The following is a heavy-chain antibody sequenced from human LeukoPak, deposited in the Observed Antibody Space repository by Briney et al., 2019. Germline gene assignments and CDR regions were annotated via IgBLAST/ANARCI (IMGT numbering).Heavy chain of an antibody. CDR2: INHSGST. CDR1: GGSFSGYY. Sequence: MASETLSLTCAVYGGSFSGYYWSWIRQPPGKGLEWIGEINHSGSTNYNPSLKSRVTISVDTSKNQFSLKLSSVTAADTAVYYCARQGYSGYAYYYYYYMDVWGKGTTVTISS. J-gene: IGHJ6*03. V-gene: IGHV4-34*01. CDR3: ARQGYSGYAYYYYYYMDV. D-gene: IGHD5-12*01.